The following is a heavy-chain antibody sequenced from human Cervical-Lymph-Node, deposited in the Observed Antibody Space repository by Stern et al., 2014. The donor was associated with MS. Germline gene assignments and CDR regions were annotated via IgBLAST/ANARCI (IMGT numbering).Heavy chain of an antibody. J-gene: IGHJ4*02. Sequence: VQLVQSGAEVKKPGASVKVSCKAYGYTFTNYTMHWVRQAPGQRLEWMGWINAGNGNTKYSQKFQGRATITRDTSASIAYMDLSSLRSEDTAVYYCARDCRLRYFDYWGQGTLVTVSS. V-gene: IGHV1-3*01. CDR1: GYTFTNYT. CDR2: INAGNGNT. CDR3: ARDCRLRYFDY.